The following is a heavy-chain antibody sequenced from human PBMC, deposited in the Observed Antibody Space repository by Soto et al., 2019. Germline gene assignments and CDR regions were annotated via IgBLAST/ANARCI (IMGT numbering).Heavy chain of an antibody. J-gene: IGHJ6*02. CDR2: INAGNGNT. V-gene: IGHV1-3*01. CDR1: GYTFTSYA. D-gene: IGHD6-13*01. Sequence: GASVKVSCKASGYTFTSYAMHWVRQAPGQRLEWMGWINAGNGNTKYSQKFQGRVTITRDTSASTAYMELSSLRSEDTAVYYCAALVEAGKTYYYYGMDFWGQGTTVTV. CDR3: AALVEAGKTYYYYGMDF.